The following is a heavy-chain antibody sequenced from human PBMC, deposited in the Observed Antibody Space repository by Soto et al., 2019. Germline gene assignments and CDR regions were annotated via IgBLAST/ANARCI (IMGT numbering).Heavy chain of an antibody. CDR3: VNRRRVDTTMVDQ. D-gene: IGHD5-18*01. V-gene: IGHV3-23*01. CDR2: ISGSGDST. CDR1: GFTFSSYA. Sequence: GGSLRLSCAASGFTFSSYAMTWVRQAPGKGLEWVSAISGSGDSTYYANSVKGRFTISRDNSKNTLYLQMTSLSAGDTAVYFCVNRRRVDTTMVDQWGQGTLVTVSS. J-gene: IGHJ4*02.